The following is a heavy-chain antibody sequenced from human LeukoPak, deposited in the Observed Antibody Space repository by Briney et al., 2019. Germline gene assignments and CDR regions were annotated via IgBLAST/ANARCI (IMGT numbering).Heavy chain of an antibody. V-gene: IGHV4-34*01. J-gene: IGHJ2*01. CDR3: ATTRLLYTDYYWYFDL. CDR1: GGSFSGYY. D-gene: IGHD3-9*01. Sequence: KPSETLSLTCAVYGGSFSGYYWSWIRQPPGKGLEWIGEINHSGSTNYNPSLKSRVTISVDTSKNQFSLKLSSVTAADTAVYFCATTRLLYTDYYWYFDLWGRGTLVTVSS. CDR2: INHSGST.